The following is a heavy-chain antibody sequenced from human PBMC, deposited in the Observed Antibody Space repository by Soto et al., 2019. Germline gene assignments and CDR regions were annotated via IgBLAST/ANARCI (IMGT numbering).Heavy chain of an antibody. J-gene: IGHJ5*02. D-gene: IGHD3-10*01. CDR3: VRMQVTMVWGVIFNWFDA. Sequence: GSGPTLVNPTQTLTLTCSYSGFSLSSNEVSINWIRQPPGKALEWLARIYWDDDKHFSTSLKTRLSISKDTSKNQVVLTMTNMDPVDTATYYCVRMQVTMVWGVIFNWFDAWGQGTPVTVSS. CDR1: GFSLSSNEVS. V-gene: IGHV2-70*11. CDR2: IYWDDDK.